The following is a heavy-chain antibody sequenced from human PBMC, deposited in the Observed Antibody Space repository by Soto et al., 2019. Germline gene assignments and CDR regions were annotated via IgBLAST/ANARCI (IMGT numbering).Heavy chain of an antibody. D-gene: IGHD2-15*01. CDR2: IYNSGST. J-gene: IGHJ5*02. CDR1: GGSISSGDY. V-gene: IGHV4-30-4*01. Sequence: LSLTCTVSGGSISSGDYWSWIRQPPGEGLEWIGYIYNSGSTYYNPSLKSRVTISIDTAKNQFSLRLSSVTAADTAVYYCASFWVVAATDINWFDPWGQGTLVTVSS. CDR3: ASFWVVAATDINWFDP.